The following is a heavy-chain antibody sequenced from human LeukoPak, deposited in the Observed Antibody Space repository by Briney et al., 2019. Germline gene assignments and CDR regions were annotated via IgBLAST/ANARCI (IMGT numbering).Heavy chain of an antibody. CDR3: ARANGYYDFRSGYYAYWYFDL. Sequence: GGSLRLSCVASGFILSDYGIQWVRQAPGKGLEWVAVIAYDGNNTYYGDSVRGRFTISRDNSKKMVYLEMNSLRAEDTAVYYCARANGYYDFRSGYYAYWYFDLWGRGTLVTVSS. CDR1: GFILSDYG. V-gene: IGHV3-30*03. J-gene: IGHJ2*01. CDR2: IAYDGNNT. D-gene: IGHD3-3*01.